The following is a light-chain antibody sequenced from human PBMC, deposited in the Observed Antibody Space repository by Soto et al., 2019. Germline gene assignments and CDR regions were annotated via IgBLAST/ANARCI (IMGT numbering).Light chain of an antibody. J-gene: IGLJ1*01. CDR1: SSDVGSSNG. CDR2: DVS. V-gene: IGLV2-18*02. Sequence: QSVLIQPPSVSGSPGQSVAISCTGTSSDVGSSNGVSWYQQPPGTAPKLMIYDVSNRPSGVPDRFSGSKSGNTASLTISGLQAEDEADYYCSSYTTSSTYVFGTGTKLTVL. CDR3: SSYTTSSTYV.